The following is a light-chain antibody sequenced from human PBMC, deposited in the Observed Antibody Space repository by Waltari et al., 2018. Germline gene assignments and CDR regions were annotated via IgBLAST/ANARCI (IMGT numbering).Light chain of an antibody. J-gene: IGLJ1*01. Sequence: SYVVTQPPSVSVAPGETARITCGGVNIGSYSVHWYQKRPGPAPILIMRYDSDRPSGSADRCSGFNSGNTANLTISRVEAGDEADYYCHVWHADLDPGVFGSGTEVTVL. CDR1: NIGSYS. CDR2: YDS. CDR3: HVWHADLDPGV. V-gene: IGLV3-21*04.